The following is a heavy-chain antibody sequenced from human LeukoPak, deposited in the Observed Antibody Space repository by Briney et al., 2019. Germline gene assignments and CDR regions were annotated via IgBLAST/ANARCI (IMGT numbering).Heavy chain of an antibody. CDR2: IYSGGST. CDR3: ARYPDYGDYHDAFDI. Sequence: TGGSLRLSCAASGFTFSSYSMNWVRQAPGKGLEWVSVIYSGGSTYYADSVKGRFTISRDNSKNTLYLQMNSLRAEDTAVYYCARYPDYGDYHDAFDIWGQGTMVTVSS. V-gene: IGHV3-66*02. J-gene: IGHJ3*02. D-gene: IGHD4-17*01. CDR1: GFTFSSYS.